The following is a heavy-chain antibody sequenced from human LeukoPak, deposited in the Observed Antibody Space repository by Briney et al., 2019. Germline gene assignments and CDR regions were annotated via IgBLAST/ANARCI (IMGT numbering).Heavy chain of an antibody. D-gene: IGHD6-6*01. CDR3: ARDPIAARPYYGVDV. J-gene: IGHJ6*02. CDR2: ISYDGSNK. Sequence: PGGSLRLSCAASGFTFSRYAMHWVRQAPGKGLEWVAVISYDGSNKYYADSVKGRFTIARDNSKNTLYLQMNSLRAEDTAVYYCARDPIAARPYYGVDVWGQGTTVTVSS. CDR1: GFTFSRYA. V-gene: IGHV3-30-3*01.